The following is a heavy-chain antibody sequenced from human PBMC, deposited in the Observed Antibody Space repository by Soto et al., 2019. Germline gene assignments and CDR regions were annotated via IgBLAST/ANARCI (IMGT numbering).Heavy chain of an antibody. CDR2: LSSSGAT. D-gene: IGHD1-1*01. CDR3: ARHIWTDDADRDGTLNI. J-gene: IGHJ3*02. V-gene: IGHV4-59*08. Sequence: QMQLEESGPGLVKPSETLSLTCSVSGGSVSDYYWHWIRQSPGKGLEWIGYLSSSGATSYSPPLRRRVTLSLDSSKNQHTLKMTSVTAADAALYYCARHIWTDDADRDGTLNIWGQGTLVTVSS. CDR1: GGSVSDYY.